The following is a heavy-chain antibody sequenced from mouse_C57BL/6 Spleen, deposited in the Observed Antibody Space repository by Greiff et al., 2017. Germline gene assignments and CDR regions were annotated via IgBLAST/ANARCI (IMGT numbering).Heavy chain of an antibody. Sequence: EVKLQESGPGLVKPSQSLSLTCSVTGYSITSGYYWNWIRQFPGNKLEWMGYISYDGSNNYNPSLKNRISITRDTSKNQFFLKLNSVTTEDTATNYWARVYDYGGRYAYWGQGTLVTVSA. CDR1: GYSITSGYY. V-gene: IGHV3-6*01. J-gene: IGHJ3*01. CDR3: ARVYDYGGRYAY. D-gene: IGHD2-4*01. CDR2: ISYDGSN.